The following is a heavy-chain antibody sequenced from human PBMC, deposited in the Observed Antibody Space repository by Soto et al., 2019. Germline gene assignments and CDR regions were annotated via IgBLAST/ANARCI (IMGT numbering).Heavy chain of an antibody. CDR2: ISHSGST. V-gene: IGHV4-34*01. J-gene: IGHJ4*02. CDR3: ARVVVSLGSDY. CDR1: GGSFSGYY. D-gene: IGHD7-27*01. Sequence: QVQLQQWGAGLLKPSETLSLTCAVYGGSFSGYYWSWIRQPPGKGLEWLGEISHSGSTNYNPSLKSRVTISVDTSKSQFSLKLSSVTAADTAVYYCARVVVSLGSDYWGQGTLVTVSS.